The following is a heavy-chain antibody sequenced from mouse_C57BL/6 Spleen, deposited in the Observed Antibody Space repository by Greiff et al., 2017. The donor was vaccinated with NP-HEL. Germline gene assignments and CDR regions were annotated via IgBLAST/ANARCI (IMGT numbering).Heavy chain of an antibody. D-gene: IGHD1-1*01. CDR3: ARHGTTVVARYFDY. CDR2: ISGGGGNT. CDR1: GFTFSSYT. Sequence: EVKLMESGGGLVKPGGSLKLSCAASGFTFSSYTMSWVRQTPEKRLEWVATISGGGGNTYYPDSVKGRFTISRDNAKNTLYLQMSSLRSEDTALYYCARHGTTVVARYFDYWGQGTTLTVSS. J-gene: IGHJ2*01. V-gene: IGHV5-9*01.